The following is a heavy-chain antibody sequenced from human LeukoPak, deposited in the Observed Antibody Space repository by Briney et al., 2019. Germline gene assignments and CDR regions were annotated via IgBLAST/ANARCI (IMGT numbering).Heavy chain of an antibody. CDR1: GFTFGRNS. D-gene: IGHD1-26*01. CDR2: ISTSSSYI. CDR3: ARTWAPSFSCFDY. J-gene: IGHJ4*02. V-gene: IGHV3-21*01. Sequence: GGSLRLSCAASGFTFGRNSMNWVRQAPGKGLEWVSSISTSSSYIYYADSVKGRFTISRDNAKNSLYLQMNSLRAEDTAVYYCARTWAPSFSCFDYWGQGTLVTVSS.